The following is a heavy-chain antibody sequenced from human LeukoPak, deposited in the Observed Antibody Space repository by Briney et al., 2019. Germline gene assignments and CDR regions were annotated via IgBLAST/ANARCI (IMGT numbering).Heavy chain of an antibody. D-gene: IGHD3-10*01. V-gene: IGHV1-2*02. Sequence: ASVKVSCKASGDTFTGYYMHWVRQAPGQGLEWMGWINPNSGGTNYAQKFQGRVTMTRDTSISTAYMELSRLRSDDTAVYYCARDTAYGSGTDYWGQGTLVTVSS. CDR1: GDTFTGYY. CDR2: INPNSGGT. J-gene: IGHJ4*02. CDR3: ARDTAYGSGTDY.